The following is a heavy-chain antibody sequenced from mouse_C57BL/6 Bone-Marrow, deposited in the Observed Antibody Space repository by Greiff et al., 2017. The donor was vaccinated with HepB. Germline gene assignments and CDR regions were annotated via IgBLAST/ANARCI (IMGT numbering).Heavy chain of an antibody. CDR2: ISYSGST. CDR1: GYSITSDY. Sequence: EVQGLESGPGLAKPSQTLSLTCSVTGYSITSDYWNWIRKFPGNKLEYMGYISYSGSTYYNPSLKSRISITRDTSKNQYYLQLNSVTTEDTATYYCARYRTTTVVDRYFDVWGTGTTVTVSS. D-gene: IGHD1-1*01. J-gene: IGHJ1*03. CDR3: ARYRTTTVVDRYFDV. V-gene: IGHV3-8*01.